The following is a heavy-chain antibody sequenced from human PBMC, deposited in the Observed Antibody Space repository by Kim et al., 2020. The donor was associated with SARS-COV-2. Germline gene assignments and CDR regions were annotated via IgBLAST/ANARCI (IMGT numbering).Heavy chain of an antibody. V-gene: IGHV3-33*01. D-gene: IGHD5-12*01. CDR3: ARAREKSFDY. J-gene: IGHJ4*02. Sequence: KNYADSVKGRFTSSGDNTKNTVDLQMNSRRVEDTAVYYCARAREKSFDYWGQGTLVTVSS. CDR2: K.